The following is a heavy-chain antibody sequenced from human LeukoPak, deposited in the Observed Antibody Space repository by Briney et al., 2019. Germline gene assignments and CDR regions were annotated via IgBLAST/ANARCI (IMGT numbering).Heavy chain of an antibody. CDR2: IYCSGST. CDR1: GGSISSYY. J-gene: IGHJ4*02. Sequence: PSETLSLTCTVSGGSISSYYWSWIRQPPGKGLEWIGYIYCSGSTNYNPSLKSRVTISVDTSKNQFSLKLSSVTAADTAVYYCASGADSSGYLLPLDYWGQGTLVTVSS. D-gene: IGHD3-22*01. CDR3: ASGADSSGYLLPLDY. V-gene: IGHV4-59*12.